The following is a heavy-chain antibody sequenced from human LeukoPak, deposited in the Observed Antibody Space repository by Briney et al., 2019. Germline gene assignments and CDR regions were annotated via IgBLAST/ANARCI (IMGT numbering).Heavy chain of an antibody. Sequence: GASVKVSCKASGYTFTGYYMHWVRQAPGQGLEWMGWINPNSGGTNYAQKFQGRVTMTRDTSISTAYMELSRLRSDGTAVYYCARDHRPYCSSTSCYPDYWGQGTLVTVSP. J-gene: IGHJ4*02. CDR3: ARDHRPYCSSTSCYPDY. V-gene: IGHV1-2*02. D-gene: IGHD2-2*01. CDR1: GYTFTGYY. CDR2: INPNSGGT.